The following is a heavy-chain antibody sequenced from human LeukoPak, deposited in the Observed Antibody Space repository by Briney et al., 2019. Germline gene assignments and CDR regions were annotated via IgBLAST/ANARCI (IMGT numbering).Heavy chain of an antibody. V-gene: IGHV3-21*01. CDR2: ISTASSYI. CDR1: GFTFRTFS. CDR3: ARRDYYFYSRDV. Sequence: GGSLRLSCAASGFTFRTFSMNWVRQAPGKGLEWVASISTASSYIEYADSVKGRFTVSRDNAKNSLYLQMNSLRADDSAIYYCARRDYYFYSRDVWGRGTTVTVSS. J-gene: IGHJ6*03.